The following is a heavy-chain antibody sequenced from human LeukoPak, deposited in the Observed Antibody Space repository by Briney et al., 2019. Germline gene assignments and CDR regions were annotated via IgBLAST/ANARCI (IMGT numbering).Heavy chain of an antibody. Sequence: GGSLRLSCAASGFTFNSHWMSWVRQAPGRGLEWVSSVDGGGGGTYYADSVKGRFTISRDNSKDTLYLQMNGLRAEDTAVYFCAKQSAGSAAWYSLHYDFWGQGTLVTVSS. CDR3: AKQSAGSAAWYSLHYDF. V-gene: IGHV3-23*01. J-gene: IGHJ4*02. CDR1: GFTFNSHW. CDR2: VDGGGGGT. D-gene: IGHD6-13*01.